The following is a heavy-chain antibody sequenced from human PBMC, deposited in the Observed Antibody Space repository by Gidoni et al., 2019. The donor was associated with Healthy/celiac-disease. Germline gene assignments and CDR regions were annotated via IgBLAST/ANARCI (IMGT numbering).Heavy chain of an antibody. J-gene: IGHJ5*02. CDR3: ARQEDGSP. CDR1: GCSISRSSYY. V-gene: IGHV4-39*01. CDR2: IYYSGST. Sequence: LQLQDSCPGLVKPSETLSLTCTVSGCSISRSSYYWGWIRQPPGKGLEWIGSIYYSGSTYYNPSLKSRVTISVDTSKNQFSLKLSSVTAADTAVYYCARQEDGSPWGQGTLVTVSS.